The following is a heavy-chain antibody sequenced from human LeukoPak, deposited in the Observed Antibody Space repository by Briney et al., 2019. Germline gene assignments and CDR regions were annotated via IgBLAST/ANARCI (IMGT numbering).Heavy chain of an antibody. CDR2: IYYSGST. D-gene: IGHD3-22*01. V-gene: IGHV4-59*08. CDR3: ARRRYTSGYLDY. J-gene: IGHJ4*02. Sequence: SETLSLTSTVSGDFISGFYWSWIRQPPGKGLEWIGYIYYSGSTNYNPSLKSRVTMSIDTSKSQFSLKLTSVTAADTAVYYCARRRYTSGYLDYWGQGTLVTVSS. CDR1: GDFISGFY.